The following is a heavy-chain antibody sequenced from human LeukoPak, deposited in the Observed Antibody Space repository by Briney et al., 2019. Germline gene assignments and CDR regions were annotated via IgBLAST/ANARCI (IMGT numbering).Heavy chain of an antibody. CDR1: GYTFTSYG. J-gene: IGHJ6*02. V-gene: IGHV1-18*01. CDR3: ARGLPWGQNSLYGMDV. CDR2: ISAYNGNT. D-gene: IGHD7-27*01. Sequence: ASVKVSCKASGYTFTSYGVSWVRQAPGQGLEWMGWISAYNGNTNYARKVQARVTMTRDTSTSTAYMELRSLRSDDTAVYYCARGLPWGQNSLYGMDVWGQGTTVTVSS.